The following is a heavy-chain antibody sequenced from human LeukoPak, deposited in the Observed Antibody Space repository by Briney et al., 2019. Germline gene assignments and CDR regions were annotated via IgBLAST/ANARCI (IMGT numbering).Heavy chain of an antibody. V-gene: IGHV4-59*08. Sequence: SETLSLTCTVSGGSISSYYWSWIRQPPGKGLEWIGYIYYSGSTNYNPSLKSRVTISVDTSMNQFSLRLSSVTATDMAVYFCARLGYSVSWTDCWGQGILVTVSS. J-gene: IGHJ4*02. CDR1: GGSISSYY. CDR3: ARLGYSVSWTDC. CDR2: IYYSGST. D-gene: IGHD6-13*01.